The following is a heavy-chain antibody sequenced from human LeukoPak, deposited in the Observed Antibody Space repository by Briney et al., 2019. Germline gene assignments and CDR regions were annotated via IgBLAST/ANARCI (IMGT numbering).Heavy chain of an antibody. J-gene: IGHJ4*02. Sequence: PGGSLRLSCAASGLTFSSYGMHWVRQAPGKGLEWVAVISYDGSNKYYADSVKGRFTISRDNSKNTLYLQMNSLRAEDTAVYYCAKVTRRPTQWVRGGEYYFDYWGQGTLVTVSS. CDR2: ISYDGSNK. CDR1: GLTFSSYG. V-gene: IGHV3-30*18. D-gene: IGHD3-10*01. CDR3: AKVTRRPTQWVRGGEYYFDY.